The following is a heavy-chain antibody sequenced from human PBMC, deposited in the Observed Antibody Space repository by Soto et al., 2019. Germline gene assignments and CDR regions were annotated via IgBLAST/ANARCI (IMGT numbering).Heavy chain of an antibody. J-gene: IGHJ5*02. V-gene: IGHV1-69*06. Sequence: AASVKVSCKASGGTFSRYAISWVRQAPGQGLEWMGGIIPIFGSTNYAQKFQGRVTITAEKSTSTAYMELSSLRSEDTAVYYCARGDNWNYNWFDPWGQGTLVTVSS. CDR2: IIPIFGST. D-gene: IGHD1-7*01. CDR3: ARGDNWNYNWFDP. CDR1: GGTFSRYA.